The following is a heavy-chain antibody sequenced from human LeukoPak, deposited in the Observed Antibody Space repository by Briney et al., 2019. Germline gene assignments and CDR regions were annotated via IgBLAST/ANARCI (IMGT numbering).Heavy chain of an antibody. V-gene: IGHV3-11*04. CDR2: ISSSGSSI. Sequence: GGSLRLSCAASGFTFSDYYMSWIRQAPGKGLEWVSYISSSGSSIYYADSVKGRFTISRDNSKNTLYLQMNSLRAEDTAVYYCARSAGYEKGAFDIWGQGTMVTVSS. D-gene: IGHD5-12*01. CDR3: ARSAGYEKGAFDI. J-gene: IGHJ3*02. CDR1: GFTFSDYY.